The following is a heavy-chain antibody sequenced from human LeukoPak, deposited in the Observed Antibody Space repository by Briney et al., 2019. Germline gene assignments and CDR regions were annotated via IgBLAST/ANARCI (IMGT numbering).Heavy chain of an antibody. Sequence: PGGSLRLSCAASGFTFGSYWMHWVRQAPGKGLVWVSRIKSDGTTTTYADSVKGRFTISRDNAKNTLYLQLNSLTAEDKAVYYCARETYGAYDAWGQGTMVTVSS. CDR2: IKSDGTTT. J-gene: IGHJ3*01. V-gene: IGHV3-74*01. CDR3: ARETYGAYDA. CDR1: GFTFGSYW. D-gene: IGHD4-17*01.